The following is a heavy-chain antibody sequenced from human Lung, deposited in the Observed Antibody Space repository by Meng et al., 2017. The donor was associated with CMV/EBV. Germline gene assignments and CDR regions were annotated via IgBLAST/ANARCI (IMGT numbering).Heavy chain of an antibody. CDR3: ARGRYELIWGLFDP. CDR1: GYTFTGYY. V-gene: IGHV1-2*04. J-gene: IGHJ5*02. D-gene: IGHD1-1*01. CDR2: INPNTGGT. Sequence: QLHLVESGAGVEKPGVSVEVPCKASGYTFTGYYRHGVRQAPGQGLEWMGWINPNTGGTKYAQKFQGWVTLTRDTSISTAYMELSRLRSDDTAVYYCARGRYELIWGLFDPWGQGTLVTVSS.